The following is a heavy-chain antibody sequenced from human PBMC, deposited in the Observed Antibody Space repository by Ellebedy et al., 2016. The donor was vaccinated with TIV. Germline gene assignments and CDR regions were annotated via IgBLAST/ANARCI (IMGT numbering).Heavy chain of an antibody. CDR3: ARLPYYGSNSRGAVDI. Sequence: SETLSLXCTVSGGSISSYYWSRIRQFPGKGLEWIGYISYSGATNYNPSLRGRVTISLDTSKNQFSLKVTSVTAADTAEYYCARLPYYGSNSRGAVDIWGQGTMVTVSS. D-gene: IGHD4-23*01. CDR1: GGSISSYY. V-gene: IGHV4-59*01. CDR2: ISYSGAT. J-gene: IGHJ3*02.